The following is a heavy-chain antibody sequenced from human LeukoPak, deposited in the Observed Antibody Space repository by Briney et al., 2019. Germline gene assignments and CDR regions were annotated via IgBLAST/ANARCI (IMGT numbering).Heavy chain of an antibody. CDR3: ARLGGLYSSGWYGDAFDI. V-gene: IGHV4-34*01. J-gene: IGHJ3*02. CDR2: INHSGST. Sequence: SETLSLTRAVYGGSFSGYYWSWIRQPPGKGLEWIGEINHSGSTNYNPSLKSRVTISVDTSKNQFSLKLSSVTAADTAVYYCARLGGLYSSGWYGDAFDIWGQGTMVTVSS. CDR1: GGSFSGYY. D-gene: IGHD6-19*01.